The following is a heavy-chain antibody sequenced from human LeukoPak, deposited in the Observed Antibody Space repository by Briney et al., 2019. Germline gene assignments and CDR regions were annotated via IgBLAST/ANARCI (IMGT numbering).Heavy chain of an antibody. CDR3: LLQTPPFDP. D-gene: IGHD2-15*01. CDR1: GGSISSSSYY. J-gene: IGHJ5*02. CDR2: IYYSGST. V-gene: IGHV4-39*01. Sequence: SETLSLTCTVSGGSISSSSYYWGWIRQPPGKGLEWIGSIYYSGSTYYNPSLKSRVTISVDTSKNQFSLKLSSVTAADTAVYYCLLQTPPFDPWGQGTLVTVSS.